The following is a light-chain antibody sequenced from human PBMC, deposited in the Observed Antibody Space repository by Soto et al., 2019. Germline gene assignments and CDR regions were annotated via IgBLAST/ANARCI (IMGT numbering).Light chain of an antibody. CDR2: WAS. Sequence: DIVMTQSPDSLAVSLGERATINCKSSRNLLYSSNNKNYFAWYQQKPGQPPKLLIYWASTRESRVPDRFSGSGSGTDFTLTISSLQAEDVAVYYCQQYYTTPRTFGQGTKLEI. V-gene: IGKV4-1*01. J-gene: IGKJ2*01. CDR3: QQYYTTPRT. CDR1: RNLLYSSNNKNY.